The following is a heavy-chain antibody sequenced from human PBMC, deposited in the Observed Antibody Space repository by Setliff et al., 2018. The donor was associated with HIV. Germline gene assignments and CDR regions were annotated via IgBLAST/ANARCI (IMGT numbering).Heavy chain of an antibody. D-gene: IGHD3-10*01. Sequence: SETLSLTCAVSGGSISSSNWWSWVRQPPGKGLEWIGEIYHSGSTNYNPSLKSRVTISVDKSKNQFSLKLSSVTAADTAVYYCARWGMVRGVIITRWFDPWGQGTLVTVSS. V-gene: IGHV4-4*02. J-gene: IGHJ5*02. CDR3: ARWGMVRGVIITRWFDP. CDR2: IYHSGST. CDR1: GGSISSSNW.